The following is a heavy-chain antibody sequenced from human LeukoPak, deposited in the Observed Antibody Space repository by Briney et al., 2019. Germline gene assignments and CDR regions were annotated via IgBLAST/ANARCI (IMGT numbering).Heavy chain of an antibody. CDR2: ISGSGGGT. CDR1: RVTFSNYA. D-gene: IGHD3-3*01. J-gene: IGHJ6*03. V-gene: IGHV3-23*01. Sequence: GGSLRLSCAASRVTFSNYAMSWVRQAPGKGLEWVAGISGSGGGTYYADSVKGRFTISRDNSRNTLYLQMNSLRVEDTAVYYCAKAAGMVISFRYYYMDVWGKGTTVTASS. CDR3: AKAAGMVISFRYYYMDV.